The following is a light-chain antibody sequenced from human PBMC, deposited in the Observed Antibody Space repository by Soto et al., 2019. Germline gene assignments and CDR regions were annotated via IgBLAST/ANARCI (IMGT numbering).Light chain of an antibody. V-gene: IGKV1-39*01. CDR1: QSIRSY. J-gene: IGKJ2*01. CDR2: AAS. Sequence: DIQMTQSPSSLSASVGDRVTITCRASQSIRSYLNWYQQRPGKAPKLLIYAASSLQSGVPSRFTGSGSGTDFTLTISSLQPEDFATYYCQQSYSTLLYTFGQGTKLDIK. CDR3: QQSYSTLLYT.